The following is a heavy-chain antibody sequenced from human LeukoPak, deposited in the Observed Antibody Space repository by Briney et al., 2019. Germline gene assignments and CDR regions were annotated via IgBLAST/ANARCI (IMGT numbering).Heavy chain of an antibody. V-gene: IGHV1-69*13. CDR1: GGTFSSYA. CDR2: IIPIFGTA. D-gene: IGHD4-17*01. CDR3: ARSDYGDYNYYFDY. Sequence: SVKVSCKASGGTFSSYAISWVRQAPGQGLEWMGGIIPIFGTANYAQKFQGRVTITADESTSTAYMELRSLRSEDTAVYYCARSDYGDYNYYFDYWGQGTLVTVSS. J-gene: IGHJ4*02.